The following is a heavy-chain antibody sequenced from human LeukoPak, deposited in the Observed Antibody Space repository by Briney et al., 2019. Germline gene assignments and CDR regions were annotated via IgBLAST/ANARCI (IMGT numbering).Heavy chain of an antibody. CDR1: GFTVSNSY. Sequence: GGSLRLSCAASGFTVSNSYVSWVRQAPGKGLEWVSGIYSGGSTYYADSVKGRFTISRDNSKNTLYLQMNGLRAEDTAVYYCASSSSSGWYDYWGQGTLVTVSS. CDR3: ASSSSSGWYDY. D-gene: IGHD6-19*01. J-gene: IGHJ4*02. V-gene: IGHV3-53*01. CDR2: IYSGGST.